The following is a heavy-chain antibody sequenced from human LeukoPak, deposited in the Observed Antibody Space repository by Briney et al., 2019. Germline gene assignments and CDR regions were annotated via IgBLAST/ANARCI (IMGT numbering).Heavy chain of an antibody. CDR3: ARDPYSGSYGDYYYYYMDV. CDR1: GFSFSTYN. V-gene: IGHV3-21*01. J-gene: IGHJ6*03. CDR2: ITTSSSYI. Sequence: GGSLRLSCAASGFSFSTYNMNWVRQAPGKGLEWVSSITTSSSYIYYADSVKGRFTISRDNAKNSLYLQMNSLRAEDTAVYYCARDPYSGSYGDYYYYYMDVWGKGTTVTISS. D-gene: IGHD1-26*01.